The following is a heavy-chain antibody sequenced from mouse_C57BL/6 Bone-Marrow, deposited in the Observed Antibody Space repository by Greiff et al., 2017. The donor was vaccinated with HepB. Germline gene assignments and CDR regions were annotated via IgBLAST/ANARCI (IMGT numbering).Heavy chain of an antibody. D-gene: IGHD2-3*01. V-gene: IGHV1-81*01. J-gene: IGHJ1*03. CDR1: GYTFTSYG. CDR3: ARVGLLRYFDV. CDR2: IYPRDGST. Sequence: VQLQQSGAELARPGASVKLSCKASGYTFTSYGISWVKQRTGQGLEWIGEIYPRDGSTKYNEKFKGKATLTADKSSSTAYMQLNSLTSEDSAVYFCARVGLLRYFDVWGTGTTVTVSS.